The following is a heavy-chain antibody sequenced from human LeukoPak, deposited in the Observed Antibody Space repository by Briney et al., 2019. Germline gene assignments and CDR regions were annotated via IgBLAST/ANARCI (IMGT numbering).Heavy chain of an antibody. V-gene: IGHV3-30*18. J-gene: IGHJ5*02. D-gene: IGHD2-2*01. CDR1: GFTFSSYA. Sequence: GGSLRLSCAASGFTFSSYAMHWVRQPQGTGLERVAVISYGGSTKQYADSVTGRFTISRDNSPITTYLQMNSLRAEDTAVHYCANSPYCSITSCYGGLDPWGQGTLVTVSS. CDR2: ISYGGSTK. CDR3: ANSPYCSITSCYGGLDP.